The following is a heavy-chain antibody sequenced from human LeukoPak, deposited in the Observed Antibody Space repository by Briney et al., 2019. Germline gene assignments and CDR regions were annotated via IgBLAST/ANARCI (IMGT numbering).Heavy chain of an antibody. Sequence: ASVKVSCKVSGYTLTELSMHWARQAPGKGLEWMGGFDPEDGETIYAQKFQGRVTMTEDTSTDTAYMELSSLRSEDTAVYYCATLRWELNIFDYWGQGTLVTVSP. V-gene: IGHV1-24*01. CDR3: ATLRWELNIFDY. CDR1: GYTLTELS. CDR2: FDPEDGET. D-gene: IGHD1-26*01. J-gene: IGHJ4*02.